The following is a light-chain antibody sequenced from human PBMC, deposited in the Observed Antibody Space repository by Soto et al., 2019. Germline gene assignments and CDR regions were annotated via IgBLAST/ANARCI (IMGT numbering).Light chain of an antibody. CDR3: ASYAGNIWV. V-gene: IGLV2-8*01. CDR1: SY. CDR2: EVS. Sequence: QSALTQPPSASGSPGQSVTISCTATSYVSWYQQHPGKAPRLIIYEVSKRPSGVPDRFSGSTSGNTASLTVSGLQDEDEADYYCASYAGNIWVFGGGTKL. J-gene: IGLJ3*02.